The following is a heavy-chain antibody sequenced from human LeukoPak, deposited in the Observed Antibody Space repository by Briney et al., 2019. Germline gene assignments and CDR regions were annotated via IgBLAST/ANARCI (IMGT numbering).Heavy chain of an antibody. CDR3: ERDNGDYVVDY. J-gene: IGHJ4*02. D-gene: IGHD4-17*01. Sequence: PSETLSLTCTVSGGSISSGSYYWSWIRQPAGKGLEWIGRIYTSGSTNYNPSLKSRVTISVDTSKNQFSLKLSSVTAADTAVYYCERDNGDYVVDYWGQGTLVTVSS. CDR2: IYTSGST. CDR1: GGSISSGSYY. V-gene: IGHV4-61*02.